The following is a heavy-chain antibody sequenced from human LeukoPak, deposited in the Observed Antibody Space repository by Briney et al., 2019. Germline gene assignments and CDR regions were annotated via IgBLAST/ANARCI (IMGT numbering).Heavy chain of an antibody. Sequence: PSETLSLTCTVSGGSISSGGYYWSWIRQPPGKGLEWIGYIYHGGSTYYNPSLKSRVTISVDRSKNQFSLKLSSVTAADTAAYYCASGDFSGSGSFDYWGQGTLVTVSS. D-gene: IGHD1-26*01. CDR1: GGSISSGGYY. CDR3: ASGDFSGSGSFDY. V-gene: IGHV4-30-2*01. J-gene: IGHJ4*02. CDR2: IYHGGST.